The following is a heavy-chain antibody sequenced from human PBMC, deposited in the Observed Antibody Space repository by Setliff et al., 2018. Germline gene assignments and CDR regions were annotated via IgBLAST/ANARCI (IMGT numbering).Heavy chain of an antibody. D-gene: IGHD3-3*01. CDR1: GASISSSSYY. Sequence: PSETLSLTCTASGASISSSSYYWAWIRQPPGRGLELIGSIFYGGSTYYNPSLKSRVTISIDASKNQFSLKLDSVTAADTAVYYCARTDDYYNFYAYWGQGTQVTVSS. V-gene: IGHV4-39*07. CDR3: ARTDDYYNFYAY. CDR2: IFYGGST. J-gene: IGHJ4*02.